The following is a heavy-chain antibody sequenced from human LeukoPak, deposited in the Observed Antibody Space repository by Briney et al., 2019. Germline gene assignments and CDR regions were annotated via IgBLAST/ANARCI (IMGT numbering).Heavy chain of an antibody. D-gene: IGHD2-2*01. V-gene: IGHV3-48*02. Sequence: GGSLRLSCAASGFTFSSYSMNWVRQAPGKGLEGVSYISSSSSTIYYADSVKGRFTISRDNAKNSLYLQMNSLRDEDTAVYYCARAKGCSSTSCLFDYWGQGTLVTVSS. J-gene: IGHJ4*02. CDR3: ARAKGCSSTSCLFDY. CDR2: ISSSSSTI. CDR1: GFTFSSYS.